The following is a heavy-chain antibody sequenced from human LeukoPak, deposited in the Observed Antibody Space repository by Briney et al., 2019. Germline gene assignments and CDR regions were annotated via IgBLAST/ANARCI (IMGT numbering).Heavy chain of an antibody. CDR2: ISSSGSSGSTI. CDR3: ARSEVGATSFDY. CDR1: GFTFSDYY. J-gene: IGHJ4*02. Sequence: TGGSLRLSCAASGFTFSDYYMSWIRQAPGKGLEWVSYISSSGSSGSTIYYADSVKGRLTISRDNAKNSLYLQMNSLRAEDTAVYYCARSEVGATSFDYWGQGTLVTVSS. D-gene: IGHD1-26*01. V-gene: IGHV3-11*04.